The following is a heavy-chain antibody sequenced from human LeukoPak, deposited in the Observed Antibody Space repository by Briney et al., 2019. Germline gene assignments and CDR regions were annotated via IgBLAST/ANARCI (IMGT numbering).Heavy chain of an antibody. Sequence: PGGSLRLSCAASGFSFSRYRMNWVRQAPGKGLEWVSAISGSGGSTYYADSVKGRFTISRDNSKNTLYLQMNSLRAEDTAVYYCAKGVAARTSNWFDPWGQGTLVTVSS. V-gene: IGHV3-23*01. D-gene: IGHD6-6*01. CDR3: AKGVAARTSNWFDP. CDR2: ISGSGGST. J-gene: IGHJ5*02. CDR1: GFSFSRYR.